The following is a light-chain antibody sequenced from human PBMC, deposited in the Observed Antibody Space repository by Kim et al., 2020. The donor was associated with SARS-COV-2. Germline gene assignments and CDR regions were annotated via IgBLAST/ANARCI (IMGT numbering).Light chain of an antibody. Sequence: SYELTQPPSVSVSPGQTASITCSGDKLGDKYACWYQQKPGQSPVLVIYQDSKRPSGIPERFSGSNSGNTATLTISGTQAMDEADYYCQPWDSSTPVVFGG. CDR3: QPWDSSTPVV. J-gene: IGLJ2*01. CDR1: KLGDKY. CDR2: QDS. V-gene: IGLV3-1*01.